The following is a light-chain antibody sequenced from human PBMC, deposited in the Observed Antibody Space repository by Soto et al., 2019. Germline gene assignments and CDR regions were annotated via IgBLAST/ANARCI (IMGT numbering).Light chain of an antibody. CDR3: SSYTTSYFYV. CDR1: GRDIGAYDY. Sequence: QSALTQRASVSGSPGQSITISCTGSGRDIGAYDYVSWYQQHPGKAPKLLIYGVNNRPSGVSYRFSASKSAFTASLTISGLQAEDEAHYYCSSYTTSYFYVFGPGTKVTVL. CDR2: GVN. J-gene: IGLJ1*01. V-gene: IGLV2-14*01.